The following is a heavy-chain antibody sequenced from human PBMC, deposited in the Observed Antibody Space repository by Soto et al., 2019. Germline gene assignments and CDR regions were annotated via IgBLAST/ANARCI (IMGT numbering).Heavy chain of an antibody. D-gene: IGHD2-21*02. J-gene: IGHJ4*02. CDR1: GFSFSDYS. Sequence: VQLVESGGGLVYPGGSLRLSCVGSGFSFSDYSMNWVRQAPGKGLQWVSYISSSGDDIHYADSVKGRFTVSRDNAKNSFFLQMHSLRDDDTAIYYCARLPKGSLVTAWGQGTLVTVSS. V-gene: IGHV3-48*02. CDR3: ARLPKGSLVTA. CDR2: ISSSGDDI.